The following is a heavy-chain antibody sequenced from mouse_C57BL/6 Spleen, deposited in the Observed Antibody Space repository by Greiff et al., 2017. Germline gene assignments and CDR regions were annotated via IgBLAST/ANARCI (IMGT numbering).Heavy chain of an antibody. D-gene: IGHD2-3*01. CDR2: ICGGGST. CDR3: AKHRDGYTDAMDY. Sequence: QVQLKESGPGLVAPSQSLSISCTVSGFSLTSYGVDWVRQPPGKGLEWLGVICGGGSTNYNSALMSRLSISKDNTKSQVFLKMNILQTDDTAMYYGAKHRDGYTDAMDYWGQGTSVTVSS. CDR1: GFSLTSYG. J-gene: IGHJ4*01. V-gene: IGHV2-9*01.